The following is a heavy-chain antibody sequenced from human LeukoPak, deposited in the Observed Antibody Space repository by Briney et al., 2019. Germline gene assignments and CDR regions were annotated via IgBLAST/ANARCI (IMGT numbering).Heavy chain of an antibody. Sequence: GGSLRLSCAASGFTFSSYAMHWVRQAPGKGLEWLAVISYDGSNKNYADSVKGRFTISRDNSKNTLYMKMNSMSAEDRAVYYCAKGTHVDYWGQGTLVTVSS. CDR2: ISYDGSNK. J-gene: IGHJ4*02. D-gene: IGHD2-2*01. CDR1: GFTFSSYA. V-gene: IGHV3-30*18. CDR3: AKGTHVDY.